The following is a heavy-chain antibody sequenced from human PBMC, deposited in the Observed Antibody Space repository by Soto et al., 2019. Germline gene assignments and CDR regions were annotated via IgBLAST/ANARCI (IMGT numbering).Heavy chain of an antibody. CDR3: AREDLISMRDYYFTY. J-gene: IGHJ4*02. V-gene: IGHV1-46*01. CDR1: GYTFTNYY. CDR2: INPSGGST. D-gene: IGHD3-22*01. Sequence: QAQLVQSGAELKKPGASVKVSCTASGYTFTNYYIHWVRQAPGQGLEWMGIINPSGGSTSYAQRFRGRVTMTRDTSTSTVYMDLSGLRSEDTAVYYCAREDLISMRDYYFTYWGQGSMVTVSS.